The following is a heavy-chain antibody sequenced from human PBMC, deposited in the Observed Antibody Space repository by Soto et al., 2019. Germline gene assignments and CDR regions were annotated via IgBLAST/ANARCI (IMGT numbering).Heavy chain of an antibody. D-gene: IGHD3-22*01. CDR1: GFTFSSYA. CDR3: ARWRYYYDSSGYFANH. CDR2: ISYDGSNK. V-gene: IGHV3-30-3*01. J-gene: IGHJ4*02. Sequence: TGGSLRLSCAASGFTFSSYAMHWVRQAPGKGLEWVAVISYDGSNKYYADSVKGRFTISRDNSKNTLYLQMNSLRAEDTAVYYCARWRYYYDSSGYFANHWGQGTLVTVSS.